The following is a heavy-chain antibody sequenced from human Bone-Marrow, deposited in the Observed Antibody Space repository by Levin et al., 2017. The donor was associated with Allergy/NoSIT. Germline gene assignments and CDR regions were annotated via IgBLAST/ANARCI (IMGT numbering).Heavy chain of an antibody. D-gene: IGHD3-10*01. CDR1: GGTFSSYA. V-gene: IGHV1-69*01. J-gene: IGHJ6*02. CDR2: IVPILGRT. CDR3: ARDRGAGSNYLVGYYFFAMDV. Sequence: PGESLKISCKASGGTFSSYAVSWVRQAPGQGLEWMGGIVPILGRTTYPQNFQGRVTVTADESTSTAYLELSGLRSEDTAVYYCARDRGAGSNYLVGYYFFAMDVWGQGTTVTVSS.